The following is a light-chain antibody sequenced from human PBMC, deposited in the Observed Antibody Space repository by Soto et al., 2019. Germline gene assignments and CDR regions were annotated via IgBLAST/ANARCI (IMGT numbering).Light chain of an antibody. CDR3: QQYSKEST. CDR1: QTVSNW. CDR2: KAS. V-gene: IGKV1-5*03. Sequence: DVAMTQSPSTLPTSIGDRVTINCRASQTVSNWLAWYQQKPGKAPKLLIYKASRLESGVPSRFSASGSGTDFPLTISRLQSDDFATYFCQQYSKESTFGQGTKLEIK. J-gene: IGKJ2*01.